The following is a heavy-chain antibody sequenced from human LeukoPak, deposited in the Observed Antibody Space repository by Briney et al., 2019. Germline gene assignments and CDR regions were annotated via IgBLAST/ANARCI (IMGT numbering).Heavy chain of an antibody. D-gene: IGHD5-12*01. CDR3: ARGDSGYDRQYYYYYMDV. J-gene: IGHJ6*03. CDR2: IYYSGST. Sequence: SETLSLTCTVSGGSISSYYWSWLRQPPGKGLEWIGYIYYSGSTNYNPSLKSRVTISVDTSKNQFSLKLSSVTAADTAVYYCARGDSGYDRQYYYYYMDVWGKGTTVTISS. CDR1: GGSISSYY. V-gene: IGHV4-59*01.